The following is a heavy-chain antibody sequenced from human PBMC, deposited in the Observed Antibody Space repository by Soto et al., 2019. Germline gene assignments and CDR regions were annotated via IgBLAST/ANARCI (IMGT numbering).Heavy chain of an antibody. J-gene: IGHJ4*02. CDR3: ASTYYYDSSGSGPTTGAFDY. D-gene: IGHD3-22*01. CDR2: IYYSGST. CDR1: GGSISSYY. Sequence: KASETLSLTCTVSGGSISSYYWSWIRQPPGKGLEWIGYIYYSGSTNYNPSLKSRVTISVDTSKNQFSLKLSSVTAADTAVYYCASTYYYDSSGSGPTTGAFDYWGQGTLVTVSS. V-gene: IGHV4-59*01.